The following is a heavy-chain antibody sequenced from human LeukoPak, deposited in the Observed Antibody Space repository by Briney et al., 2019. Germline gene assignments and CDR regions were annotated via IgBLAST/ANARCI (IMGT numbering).Heavy chain of an antibody. Sequence: SETLSLTCTVSGGSISSSSYYWGWIRQPPGKGLEWIGSIYYSGDTYYNPSLKSRRVTISVDKSKNQVSLKLSSVTAADTAVYYCARTVSSYNWYFDLWGRGTLVTVSS. CDR1: GGSISSSSYY. J-gene: IGHJ2*01. CDR2: IYYSGDT. D-gene: IGHD4-11*01. CDR3: ARTVSSYNWYFDL. V-gene: IGHV4-39*07.